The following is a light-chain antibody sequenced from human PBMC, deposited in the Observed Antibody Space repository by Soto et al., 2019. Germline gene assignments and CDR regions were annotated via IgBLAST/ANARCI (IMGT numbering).Light chain of an antibody. J-gene: IGKJ1*01. CDR2: LAS. Sequence: DIQMTQSHSQISAFVGDRVTITCRASQSISTSLAWYQQKPRKAPKLLIYLASILQSGVPARFSGSGSATEFTLSISSLQPDDFATYYCQQDGSSFRTFGQVTKVDIK. CDR1: QSISTS. CDR3: QQDGSSFRT. V-gene: IGKV1-5*03.